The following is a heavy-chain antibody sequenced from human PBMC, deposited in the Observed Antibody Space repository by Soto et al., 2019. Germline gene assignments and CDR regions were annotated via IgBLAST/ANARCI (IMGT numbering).Heavy chain of an antibody. V-gene: IGHV3-21*01. D-gene: IGHD6-13*01. CDR3: ARVYPLWTAAGGY. J-gene: IGHJ4*02. CDR1: GFTFSSYS. Sequence: GGSLRLSCAASGFTFSSYSMNWVRQAPGKGLEWVSSISYSSNYIYYADSVKGRFTISRDNAKNSLYLQMNSLRAEDTAVYYCARVYPLWTAAGGYWGQGTLVTVS. CDR2: ISYSSNYI.